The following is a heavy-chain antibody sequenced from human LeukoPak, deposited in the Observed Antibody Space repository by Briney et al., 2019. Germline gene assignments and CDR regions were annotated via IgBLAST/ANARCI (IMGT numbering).Heavy chain of an antibody. CDR3: ARSQRGSGYKNWFDP. J-gene: IGHJ5*02. CDR2: INPSGGST. CDR1: GYTFTSYY. V-gene: IGHV1-46*01. D-gene: IGHD3-22*01. Sequence: ASVKVSCKASGYTFTSYYMHWVRQAPGQGLERMGIINPSGGSTSYAQKFQGRVTMTRDTSTSTAYMELSSLRSEDTAVYYCARSQRGSGYKNWFDPWGQGTLVTVSS.